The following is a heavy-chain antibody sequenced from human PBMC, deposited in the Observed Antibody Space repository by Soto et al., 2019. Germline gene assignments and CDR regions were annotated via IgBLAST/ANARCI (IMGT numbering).Heavy chain of an antibody. Sequence: SVKVSCKASGGTFSSYAISWVRQAPGQGLEWMGGIIPIFGTANYAQKFQGRVTITADESTSTAYMELSSLRSEDTAVYYCATILWFGELPNYYYGMDVWGQGTTVTVSS. CDR1: GGTFSSYA. J-gene: IGHJ6*02. CDR3: ATILWFGELPNYYYGMDV. V-gene: IGHV1-69*13. CDR2: IIPIFGTA. D-gene: IGHD3-10*01.